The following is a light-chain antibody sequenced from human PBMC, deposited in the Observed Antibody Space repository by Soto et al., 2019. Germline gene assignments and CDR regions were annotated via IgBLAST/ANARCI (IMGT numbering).Light chain of an antibody. CDR2: KVS. CDR3: KRGTRWLWT. Sequence: DVVLTQSPLSLPVAPGQPASISCRSRQSLVFSDGTTYLNWFHQSPGQSTRRISYKVSNRDSGVADRFSGSGARHDFTTKISTVVAEDVGVYYCKRGTRWLWTFGQGTKVEIK. CDR1: QSLVFSDGTTY. V-gene: IGKV2-30*01. J-gene: IGKJ1*01.